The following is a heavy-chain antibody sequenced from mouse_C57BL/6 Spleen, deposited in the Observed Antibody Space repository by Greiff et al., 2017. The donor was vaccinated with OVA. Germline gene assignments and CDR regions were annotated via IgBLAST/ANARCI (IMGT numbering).Heavy chain of an antibody. CDR2: ISYDGSN. Sequence: EVQRVESGPGLVKPSQSLSLTCSVTGYSITSGYYWNWIRQFPGNKLEWMGYISYDGSNNYNPSLKNRISITRDTSKNQFCLKLNSVTTEDTATYYCARDSLLLRYFDVWGTGTTVTVSS. D-gene: IGHD1-1*01. CDR1: GYSITSGYY. V-gene: IGHV3-6*01. CDR3: ARDSLLLRYFDV. J-gene: IGHJ1*03.